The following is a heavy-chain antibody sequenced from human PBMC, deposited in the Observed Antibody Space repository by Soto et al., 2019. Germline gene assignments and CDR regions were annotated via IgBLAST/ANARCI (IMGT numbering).Heavy chain of an antibody. CDR3: ARQQAKAGIFLGLEEFDY. V-gene: IGHV5-10-1*03. CDR1: GYSFTTYW. Sequence: EVQLVQSGAEVKKPGESLRISCKGSGYSFTTYWISWVRQIPGKGLEWMGRIDPSDSYTNYSPSFEGHVSLSADESISTAYLQWSSLKASDTAMYYCARQQAKAGIFLGLEEFDYWGQGTLVTVSS. CDR2: IDPSDSYT. D-gene: IGHD6-13*01. J-gene: IGHJ4*02.